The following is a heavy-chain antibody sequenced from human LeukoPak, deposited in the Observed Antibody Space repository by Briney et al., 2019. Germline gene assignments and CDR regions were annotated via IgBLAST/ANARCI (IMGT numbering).Heavy chain of an antibody. V-gene: IGHV1-69*13. CDR2: IIPIFGTA. D-gene: IGHD6-13*01. J-gene: IGHJ4*02. CDR3: ARDHSSSSAFDY. Sequence: ASVKVSCKASGGTFSSYAISWVRQAPGQGLEWMGGIIPIFGTANYAQKFQGRVTITADESTSTAYMELSSLRSEDTAVYYCARDHSSSSAFDYWGQGTLVTVSS. CDR1: GGTFSSYA.